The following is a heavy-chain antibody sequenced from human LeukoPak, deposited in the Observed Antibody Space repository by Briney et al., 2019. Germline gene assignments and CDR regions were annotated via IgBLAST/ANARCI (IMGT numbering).Heavy chain of an antibody. Sequence: GGSLRLSCAASGFTFSSYGMHWVRQAPGKGLEWLSIIYSGGSTYYADSVKGRFTISRDNAKNSLYLQMNSLRAEDTAVYYCAELGITMIGGVWGKGTTVTISS. D-gene: IGHD3-10*02. CDR3: AELGITMIGGV. V-gene: IGHV3-NL1*01. CDR2: IYSGGST. J-gene: IGHJ6*04. CDR1: GFTFSSYG.